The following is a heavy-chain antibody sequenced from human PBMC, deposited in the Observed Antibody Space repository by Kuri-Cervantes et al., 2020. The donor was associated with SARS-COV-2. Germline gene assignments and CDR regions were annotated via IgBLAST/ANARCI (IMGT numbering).Heavy chain of an antibody. CDR3: ANTIVVVPAASPDAFDI. CDR1: GWSFSDYY. D-gene: IGHD2-2*01. V-gene: IGHV4-39*01. CDR2: IYYSGST. Sequence: WGTLCLTCAAYGWSFSDYYWGWIRQPPGKGLEWIASIYYSGSTYFHPSLKSRVTLSVDTSKNQFSLKMSSVTAADTAVYYCANTIVVVPAASPDAFDIWGQGTMVTVSS. J-gene: IGHJ3*02.